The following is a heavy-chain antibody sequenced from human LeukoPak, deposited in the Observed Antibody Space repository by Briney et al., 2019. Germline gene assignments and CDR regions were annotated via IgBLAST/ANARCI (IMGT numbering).Heavy chain of an antibody. CDR1: GFTFSSYA. Sequence: GGSLRLSCAASGFTFSSYAMSWVRQAPGKGLEWVSAISGSGGSTYYADSVKGRFTISRDISKNTLYLQMNSLRAEDTAVYYCAKDFARMTTVTAYYFDYWGQGTLVTVSS. CDR3: AKDFARMTTVTAYYFDY. V-gene: IGHV3-23*01. J-gene: IGHJ4*02. D-gene: IGHD4-11*01. CDR2: ISGSGGST.